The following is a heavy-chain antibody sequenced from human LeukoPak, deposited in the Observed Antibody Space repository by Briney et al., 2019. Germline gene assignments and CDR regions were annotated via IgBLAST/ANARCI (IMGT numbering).Heavy chain of an antibody. J-gene: IGHJ4*02. CDR1: GDXVSSNSAA. CDR2: TYYRSKWKS. CDR3: ARLVGNSPDY. D-gene: IGHD2/OR15-2a*01. Sequence: SQTLSLTCAISGDXVSSNSAAWNWIRQSPSRCLEWLGRTYYRSKWKSDYAVSLRGRINISPDTSKNQFSLQLNSVSPEDTAVYYCARLVGNSPDYWGQGALVTVSS. V-gene: IGHV6-1*01.